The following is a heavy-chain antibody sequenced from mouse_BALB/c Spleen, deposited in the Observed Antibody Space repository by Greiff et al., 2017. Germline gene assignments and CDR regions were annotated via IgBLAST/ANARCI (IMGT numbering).Heavy chain of an antibody. CDR3: SYYYGSSPFAY. V-gene: IGHV1S29*02. CDR1: GYTFTDYN. CDR2: IYPYNGGT. Sequence: VQLQQSGPELVKPGASVKISCKASGYTFTDYNMHWVKQSHGKSLEWIGYIYPYNGGTGYNQKFKSKATLTVDNSSSTAYMELRSLTSEDSAVYYCSYYYGSSPFAYWGQGTLVTVSA. J-gene: IGHJ3*01. D-gene: IGHD1-1*01.